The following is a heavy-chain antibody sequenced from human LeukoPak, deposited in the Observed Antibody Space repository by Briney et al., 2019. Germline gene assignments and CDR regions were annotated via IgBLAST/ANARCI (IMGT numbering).Heavy chain of an antibody. Sequence: PGGSLRLSCAASGFTFSSYAMHWVRQAPGKGLEWVAVISYDGSNKYYADSVKGRFTISRDNSKNTLYLQMNSLRAEDTAVYYCARDLIAAAHFDYWGQGTQVTVSS. CDR2: ISYDGSNK. J-gene: IGHJ4*02. CDR3: ARDLIAAAHFDY. CDR1: GFTFSSYA. V-gene: IGHV3-30-3*01. D-gene: IGHD6-13*01.